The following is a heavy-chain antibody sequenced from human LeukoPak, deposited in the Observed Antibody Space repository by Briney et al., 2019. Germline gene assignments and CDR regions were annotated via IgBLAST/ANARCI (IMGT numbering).Heavy chain of an antibody. V-gene: IGHV3-21*05. D-gene: IGHD7-27*01. CDR2: TRGSGSGM. CDR3: ARDDNWGFDY. J-gene: IGHJ4*02. Sequence: KSGGSLRLSCAAPGFAFSDYSMNWVRQAPGKGLEWVANTRGSGSGMGSGNYYAGAVKGRFTISRDNAKNSLYLQMNSLRAEDTAFYYCARDDNWGFDYWGQGALVTVSS. CDR1: GFAFSDYS.